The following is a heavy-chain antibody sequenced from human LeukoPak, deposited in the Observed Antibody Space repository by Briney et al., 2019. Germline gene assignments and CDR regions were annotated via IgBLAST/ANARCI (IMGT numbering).Heavy chain of an antibody. CDR3: ARDRSYYDILTGYGDYFDY. D-gene: IGHD3-9*01. Sequence: VASVKVSCKASGYTFTSYGISWVRQAPGQGLEWMGWISAYNGNTNYAQKLQGRVTMTTDTSTSTAYMELRSLRSDDTAVYYCARDRSYYDILTGYGDYFDYWGQGTLVTVSS. CDR1: GYTFTSYG. J-gene: IGHJ4*02. V-gene: IGHV1-18*01. CDR2: ISAYNGNT.